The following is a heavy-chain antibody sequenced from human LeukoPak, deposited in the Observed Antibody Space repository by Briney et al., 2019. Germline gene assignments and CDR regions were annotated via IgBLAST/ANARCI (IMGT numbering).Heavy chain of an antibody. V-gene: IGHV3-23*01. Sequence: GGSLRLSCVASGNYWMHWVRQAPGKGLEWVSAISGSGGSTYYADSVKGRFTISRDNSKNTLYLQMNSLRAEDTAVYYCAKTDPPWGQGTLVTVSS. CDR1: GNYW. CDR2: ISGSGGST. J-gene: IGHJ5*02. CDR3: AKTDPP.